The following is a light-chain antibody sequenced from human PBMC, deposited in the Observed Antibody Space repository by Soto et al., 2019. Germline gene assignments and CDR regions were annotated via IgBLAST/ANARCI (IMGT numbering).Light chain of an antibody. CDR1: SSDVGGYNY. CDR3: SSYAGSNIL. Sequence: QSALTQPPSASGSPGQSVTISCTGTSSDVGGYNYVSWYQQHPGKAPKLMIYEVNKRPSGVPDRFSASKSANTASLYVSGLQAEDEADYYCSSYAGSNILFGTGTKVTVL. V-gene: IGLV2-8*01. J-gene: IGLJ1*01. CDR2: EVN.